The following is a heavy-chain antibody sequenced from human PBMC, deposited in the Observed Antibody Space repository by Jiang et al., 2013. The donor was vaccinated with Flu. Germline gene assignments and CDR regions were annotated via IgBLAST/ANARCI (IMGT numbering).Heavy chain of an antibody. V-gene: IGHV4-59*01. CDR1: GYSISSYY. Sequence: LLKPSETLSLTCTVSGYSISSYYWGWIRQPPGKGLEWIGYIYYSGSTNYNPSLKSRVTISVDTSKNQFSLKLSSVTAADTAVYYCARVMVIGSGSFYYYYYGMDVWGQGTTVTVSS. CDR2: IYYSGST. CDR3: ARVMVIGSGSFYYYYYGMDV. D-gene: IGHD3-10*01. J-gene: IGHJ6*02.